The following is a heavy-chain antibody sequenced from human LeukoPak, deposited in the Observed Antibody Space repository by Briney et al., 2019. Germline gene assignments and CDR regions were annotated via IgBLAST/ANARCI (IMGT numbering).Heavy chain of an antibody. D-gene: IGHD3-22*01. CDR2: IWYDGSNK. CDR3: ARVGDYYDSSGRDAFDI. V-gene: IGHV3-33*01. Sequence: SGGSLRLSCAASGFTFSSYGMHWVRQAPGKGLEWVAVIWYDGSNKYYADSVKGRFTISRDNSKNTLYLQMNSLRAEDTAVYYCARVGDYYDSSGRDAFDIWGQGTMVTVSS. J-gene: IGHJ3*02. CDR1: GFTFSSYG.